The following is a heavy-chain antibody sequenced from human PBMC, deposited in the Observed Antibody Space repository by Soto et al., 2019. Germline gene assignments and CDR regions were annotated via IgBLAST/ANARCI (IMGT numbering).Heavy chain of an antibody. CDR3: ARGGLYCSSTSCYGPFDY. CDR1: GGTFSSYT. D-gene: IGHD2-2*01. V-gene: IGHV1-69*02. Sequence: ASVKVSCKASGGTFSSYTISWVRQAPGQGLEWMGRIIPILGIANYAQKFQGRVTITADKSTSTAYMELSSLRSEDTAVYYCARGGLYCSSTSCYGPFDYWGQGTLVTVSS. CDR2: IIPILGIA. J-gene: IGHJ4*02.